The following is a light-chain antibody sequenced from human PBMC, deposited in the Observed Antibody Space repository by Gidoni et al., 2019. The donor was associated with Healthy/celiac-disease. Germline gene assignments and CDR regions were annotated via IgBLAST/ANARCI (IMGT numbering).Light chain of an antibody. V-gene: IGKV1-39*01. CDR2: AAS. CDR1: QSISSY. Sequence: EIQMTPSPSSLSASVGDRVTITCRASQSISSYLNGYQQKPGKAPKLLIYAASSLQRRVTSRFSGSGSVTDFTLTISSLQPEDFATYYCQQSYSTPPYTFGQXTKLEIK. J-gene: IGKJ2*01. CDR3: QQSYSTPPYT.